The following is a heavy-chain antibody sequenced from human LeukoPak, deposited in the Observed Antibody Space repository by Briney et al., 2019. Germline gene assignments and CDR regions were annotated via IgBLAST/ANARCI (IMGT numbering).Heavy chain of an antibody. V-gene: IGHV4-34*01. CDR3: ARRPRYSSGWYYFDS. D-gene: IGHD6-19*01. Sequence: SESLSLTCAVYGGSFSGDYWNWIRQPPGKGLEWIGEINHSGSTNSNPSLKSRVTISVDRSKNQFSLKLSSVTAADTAVYYCARRPRYSSGWYYFDSWGQGTLVTVSS. CDR1: GGSFSGDY. J-gene: IGHJ4*02. CDR2: INHSGST.